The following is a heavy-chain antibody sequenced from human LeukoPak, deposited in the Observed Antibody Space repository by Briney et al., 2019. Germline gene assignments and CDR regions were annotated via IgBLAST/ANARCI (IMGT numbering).Heavy chain of an antibody. Sequence: PGGSLRLSCAASGFTFSYYAIHWVRQAPGKGLEYLSGISSNGDSTYYANSVRARFTISRDNSKNTLYLQMGSLGPEDMAVYYCARASSGSYYGNWFDPWGQGTLVTVSS. CDR2: ISSNGDST. J-gene: IGHJ5*02. CDR1: GFTFSYYA. D-gene: IGHD1-26*01. CDR3: ARASSGSYYGNWFDP. V-gene: IGHV3-64*01.